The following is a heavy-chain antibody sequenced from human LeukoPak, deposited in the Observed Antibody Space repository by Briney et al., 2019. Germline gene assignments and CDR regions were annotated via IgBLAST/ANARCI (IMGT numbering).Heavy chain of an antibody. CDR2: IYHSGST. J-gene: IGHJ4*02. CDR3: AAANSAAGTFDY. D-gene: IGHD6-13*01. CDR1: GGSISSSSYY. V-gene: IGHV4-39*07. Sequence: SETLSLTCTVSGGSISSSSYYWGWIRQPPGKGLEWIGSIYHSGSTYYNPSLKSRVTISVDTSKNQFSLELSSVTAADTAVYYCAAANSAAGTFDYWGQGTLVTVSS.